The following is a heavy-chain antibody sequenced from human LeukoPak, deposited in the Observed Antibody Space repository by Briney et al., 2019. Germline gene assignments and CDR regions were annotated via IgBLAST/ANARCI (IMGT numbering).Heavy chain of an antibody. CDR2: ISSSGSTI. J-gene: IGHJ4*02. CDR3: ARGGTMVRGVMFY. CDR1: GFTFSSYE. V-gene: IGHV3-48*03. D-gene: IGHD3-10*01. Sequence: PGGSLRLSCAVSGFTFSSYEMNGVRQAPGKGVEGVSYISSSGSTIYYADSVKGRFTISRDNAKNSLYLQMNSLRAEDTAVYYCARGGTMVRGVMFYWGQGTLVTVSS.